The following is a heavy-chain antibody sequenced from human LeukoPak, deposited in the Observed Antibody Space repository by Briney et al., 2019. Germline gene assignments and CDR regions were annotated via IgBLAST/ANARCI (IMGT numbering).Heavy chain of an antibody. J-gene: IGHJ3*02. Sequence: ASVKVSCKASGYTFTSYDINWVRQATGQGLEWMGWMNPNSGNTGYAQKFQGRVTITRNTSISTAHMELSRLRSEDTAVYYCARVPKRNQSADKYGSGSEDAFDIWGQGTMVTVSS. CDR2: MNPNSGNT. D-gene: IGHD3-10*01. V-gene: IGHV1-8*03. CDR3: ARVPKRNQSADKYGSGSEDAFDI. CDR1: GYTFTSYD.